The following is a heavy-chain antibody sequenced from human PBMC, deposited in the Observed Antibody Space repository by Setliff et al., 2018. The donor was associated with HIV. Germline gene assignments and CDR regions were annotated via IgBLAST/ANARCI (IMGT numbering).Heavy chain of an antibody. V-gene: IGHV3-30*04. CDR2: ISYDGGYK. D-gene: IGHD4-4*01. Sequence: GSLRLSCAASGFTFGDYAIHWVRQAPGKGLEWVTVISYDGGYKNYADSVKGRFTISRDNSKNTVFVQMNSLRADDTATYYCVRDLTTIVTRKVFDFWGQGTMVTVSS. CDR1: GFTFGDYA. J-gene: IGHJ3*01. CDR3: VRDLTTIVTRKVFDF.